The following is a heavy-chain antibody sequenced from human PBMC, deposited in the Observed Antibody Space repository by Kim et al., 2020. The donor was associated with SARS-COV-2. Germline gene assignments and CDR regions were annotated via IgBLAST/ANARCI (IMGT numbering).Heavy chain of an antibody. Sequence: GGSLRLSCAASGFTFSSYTMHWVRQAPGKGLEWVAVISYDGSNKYYADSVKGRFTISRDNSKNTLYLQMNSLRAEDTAVYYCARANWGTYYYGMDVGGQGTTGSVSS. D-gene: IGHD7-27*01. J-gene: IGHJ6*02. CDR2: ISYDGSNK. CDR3: ARANWGTYYYGMDV. V-gene: IGHV3-30*04. CDR1: GFTFSSYT.